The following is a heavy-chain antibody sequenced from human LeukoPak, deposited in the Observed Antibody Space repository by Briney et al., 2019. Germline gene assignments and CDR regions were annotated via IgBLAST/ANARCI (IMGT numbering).Heavy chain of an antibody. D-gene: IGHD3-10*01. CDR2: IRSKADNYAT. CDR1: GFTFSGSA. J-gene: IGHJ4*02. CDR3: TRVPTRGSGNDY. V-gene: IGHV3-73*01. Sequence: GGSLRLSCAASGFTFSGSAIHWVRQASGKGLEWVGRIRSKADNYATGYAASVRGRFTLSRDDSKNTAYLQMNRLKTEDTAVYYCTRVPTRGSGNDYWGQGTQVTVSS.